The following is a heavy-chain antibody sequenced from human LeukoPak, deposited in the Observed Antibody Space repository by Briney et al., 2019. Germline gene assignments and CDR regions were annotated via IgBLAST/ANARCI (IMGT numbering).Heavy chain of an antibody. J-gene: IGHJ4*02. CDR2: IGTAGET. D-gene: IGHD5-18*01. CDR3: ARDNGYSYGYQLDY. V-gene: IGHV3-13*01. Sequence: GGSLRLSCAASGFTFSSYDMHWVRQATGKGLEWVSAIGTAGETYYPGSVKCRFTISRENAKNSLYLQMNSLRAGDTAVYYCARDNGYSYGYQLDYWGQGTLVTVSS. CDR1: GFTFSSYD.